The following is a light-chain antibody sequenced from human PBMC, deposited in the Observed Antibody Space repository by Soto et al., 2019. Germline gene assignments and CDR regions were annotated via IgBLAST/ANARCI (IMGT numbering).Light chain of an antibody. CDR1: SSDVGGYNY. Sequence: QSALTQPRSVSGSPGQSVTISCTGTSSDVGGYNYVSWYQQHPGKAPKVMIYDVAKRPSGVPDRFSGSKSDNTASLTISGRQAEDEADYCCCSYAGSYTYVFGSGTKLTVL. CDR2: DVA. CDR3: CSYAGSYTYV. J-gene: IGLJ1*01. V-gene: IGLV2-11*01.